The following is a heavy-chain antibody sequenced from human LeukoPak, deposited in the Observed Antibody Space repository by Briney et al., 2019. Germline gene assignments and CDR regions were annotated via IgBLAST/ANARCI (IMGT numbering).Heavy chain of an antibody. CDR2: IYYSGST. D-gene: IGHD2-2*03. CDR1: GGSISSTTSY. V-gene: IGHV4-39*01. CDR3: ARHGSTDYFDY. J-gene: IGHJ4*02. Sequence: SETLSLTRAVSGGSISSTTSYWGWIRQPPGKGLEWIGRIYYSGSTFYNPSLKSRVTISVDTSKNQHSLRLSSVTAADTAVYYCARHGSTDYFDYWGQGTLVTVSS.